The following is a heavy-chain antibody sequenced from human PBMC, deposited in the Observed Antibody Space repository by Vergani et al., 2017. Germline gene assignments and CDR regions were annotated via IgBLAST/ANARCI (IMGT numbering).Heavy chain of an antibody. J-gene: IGHJ4*02. CDR1: GFTFSSYA. CDR3: AKPTVINYYGSGQLPDY. D-gene: IGHD3-10*01. CDR2: ISGSGGST. V-gene: IGHV3-23*01. Sequence: EVQLLESGGGLVQPGGSLRLSCAASGFTFSSYAMSWVRQAPGKGLEWVSAISGSGGSTYYADSVKGRFTISRDNSKNTLYLQMNSLRAEDTAVYYCAKPTVINYYGSGQLPDYWGQGTLVTVSS.